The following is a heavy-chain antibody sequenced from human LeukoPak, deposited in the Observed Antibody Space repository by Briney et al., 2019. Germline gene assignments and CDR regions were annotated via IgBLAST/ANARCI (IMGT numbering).Heavy chain of an antibody. Sequence: SETLSLTCAVYGGSFSGYYWSWIRQPPGKGLEWIGYIYYSGSTNYNPSLKSRVTISVDTSKNQFSLKLSSVTAADTAVYYCARRRSSGWSFDYWGQGTLVTVSS. CDR1: GGSFSGYY. CDR2: IYYSGST. V-gene: IGHV4-59*08. J-gene: IGHJ4*02. D-gene: IGHD6-19*01. CDR3: ARRRSSGWSFDY.